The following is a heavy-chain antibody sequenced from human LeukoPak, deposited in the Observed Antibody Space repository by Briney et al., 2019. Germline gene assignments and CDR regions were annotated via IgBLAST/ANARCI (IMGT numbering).Heavy chain of an antibody. CDR3: ARDYYYDSSGYYYDAFDI. CDR1: GFTFSSYS. CDR2: ISSSSSTI. Sequence: GGSLRLSCAASGFTFSSYSMNWVRQAPGKGLEWVSYISSSSSTIYYADSVKGRFTISRDNAKNSLYPQMNSLRDEDTAVYYCARDYYYDSSGYYYDAFDIWGQGTMVTVSS. J-gene: IGHJ3*02. D-gene: IGHD3-22*01. V-gene: IGHV3-48*02.